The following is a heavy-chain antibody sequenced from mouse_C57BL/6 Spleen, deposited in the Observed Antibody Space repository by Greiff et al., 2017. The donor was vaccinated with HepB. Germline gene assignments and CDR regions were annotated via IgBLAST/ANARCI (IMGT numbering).Heavy chain of an antibody. V-gene: IGHV1-54*01. Sequence: QVQLQQSGAELVRPGTSVKVSCKASGYAFTNYLIEWVKQRPGQGLEWIGVINPGSGGTNYNEKFKGKATLTADKSSSTAYMQLSSLTSEDSAVYFCVSHDYDARGDYAMDYWGQGTSVTVSS. J-gene: IGHJ4*01. CDR2: INPGSGGT. CDR1: GYAFTNYL. D-gene: IGHD2-4*01. CDR3: VSHDYDARGDYAMDY.